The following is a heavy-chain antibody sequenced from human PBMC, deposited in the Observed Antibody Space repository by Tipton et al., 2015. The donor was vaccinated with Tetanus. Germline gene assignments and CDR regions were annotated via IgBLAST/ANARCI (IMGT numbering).Heavy chain of an antibody. J-gene: IGHJ3*02. Sequence: TLSLTCTVSGASLRGGDYHWSWIRQPPGKGPEWIGYTHHSGNTNYNPSLSGRVTTSVDTSKNQFSLKMSSVTAADTAVYYCARWGDASGSTNLYAFDIWGQGTMVSVSS. CDR2: THHSGNT. V-gene: IGHV4-61*08. D-gene: IGHD3-10*01. CDR3: ARWGDASGSTNLYAFDI. CDR1: GASLRGGDYH.